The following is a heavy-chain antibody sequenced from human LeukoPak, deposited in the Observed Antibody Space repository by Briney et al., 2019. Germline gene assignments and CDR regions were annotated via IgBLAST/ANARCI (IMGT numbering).Heavy chain of an antibody. V-gene: IGHV3-48*01. J-gene: IGHJ4*02. CDR3: ARRESFGSYCFDY. Sequence: GESLKISCAASGFTFSSYSMNWVRQAPGKGLEWVSYISSSSSTIYYADSVKGRFTISRDNAKNSLYLQMNSLRAEDTAVYYCARRESFGSYCFDYWGQGTLVTVSS. CDR1: GFTFSSYS. CDR2: ISSSSSTI. D-gene: IGHD3-16*01.